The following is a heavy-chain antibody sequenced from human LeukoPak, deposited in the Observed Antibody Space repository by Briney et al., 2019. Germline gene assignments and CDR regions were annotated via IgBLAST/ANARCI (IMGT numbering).Heavy chain of an antibody. Sequence: PGGSLRLSCAASGFTFVAASGLTFRKAWMNWVRQAPGKGLEWVGRIKSKTDGGTTDFAAPVKGRFTISRDDSKNTLYLQMNSLRPEDTAVYFCTTDLLDYWGQGTLVTVSS. CDR1: GFTFVAASGLTFRKAW. D-gene: IGHD2-15*01. J-gene: IGHJ4*02. V-gene: IGHV3-15*01. CDR3: TTDLLDY. CDR2: IKSKTDGGTT.